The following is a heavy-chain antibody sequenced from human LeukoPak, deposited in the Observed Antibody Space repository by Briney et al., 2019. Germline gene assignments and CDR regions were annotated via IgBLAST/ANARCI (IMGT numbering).Heavy chain of an antibody. J-gene: IGHJ4*02. V-gene: IGHV3-15*01. Sequence: GSLRLSCAASRFTFSNAWMSWVRQAPGKGLEWVGRIKSKTDGGTTDYTAPVKGRFTISRDDSKNTLYLQMNSLKTEDTAVYYCTTDLWYCSTTSCYIDYWGQGTLVTVSS. CDR2: IKSKTDGGTT. CDR3: TTDLWYCSTTSCYIDY. D-gene: IGHD2-2*02. CDR1: RFTFSNAW.